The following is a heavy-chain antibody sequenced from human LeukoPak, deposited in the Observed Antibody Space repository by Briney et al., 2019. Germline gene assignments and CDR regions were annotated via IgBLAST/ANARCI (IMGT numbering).Heavy chain of an antibody. J-gene: IGHJ4*02. CDR1: GGSISSYY. V-gene: IGHV4-59*01. D-gene: IGHD3-22*01. CDR3: ARESRDSSGYYCIDY. CDR2: IYYSGST. Sequence: SETLPLTCTVSGGSISSYYWSWIRQPPGKGLEWIGYIYYSGSTNYNPSLKSRVTISVDTSKNQFSLKLSSVTAADTAVYYCARESRDSSGYYCIDYWGQGTLVTVSS.